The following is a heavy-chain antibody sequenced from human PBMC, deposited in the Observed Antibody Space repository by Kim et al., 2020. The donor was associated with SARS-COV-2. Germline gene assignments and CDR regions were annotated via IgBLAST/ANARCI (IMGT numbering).Heavy chain of an antibody. CDR3: ARDYLSGGDLDY. V-gene: IGHV3-33*01. CDR1: GFAFSSYG. Sequence: GGSLRLSCAASGFAFSSYGMHWVRQAPGKGLEWVALIWYDASNKYYADSVKGRFTISRDNSKNTLYLQMNSLRAEDTAVYYCARDYLSGGDLDYWGQGTLVTVSS. J-gene: IGHJ4*02. CDR2: IWYDASNK. D-gene: IGHD2-21*02.